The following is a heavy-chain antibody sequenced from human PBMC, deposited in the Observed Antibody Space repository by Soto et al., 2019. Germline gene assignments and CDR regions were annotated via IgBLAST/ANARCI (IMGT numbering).Heavy chain of an antibody. CDR3: ARHSGYDYVFDY. CDR2: INPNNGDT. J-gene: IGHJ4*02. CDR1: GYTFTGYY. Sequence: ASVKVSCKASGYTFTGYYIHWVRHAPGQGLEWMGWINPNNGDTNYAQKFQGRVTMTRDTSTSTAYMELSSLRFDDTAVYYCARHSGYDYVFDYWGQGTLVTVA. V-gene: IGHV1-2*02. D-gene: IGHD5-12*01.